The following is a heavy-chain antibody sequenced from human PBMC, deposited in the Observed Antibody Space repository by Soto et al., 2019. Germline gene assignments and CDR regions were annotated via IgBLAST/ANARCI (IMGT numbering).Heavy chain of an antibody. CDR1: GFTFSDYY. CDR3: ARDGNIVVVPAANWFDP. V-gene: IGHV3-11*01. Sequence: PGGSLRLACAASGFTFSDYYMSWIRQAPGKGLELVSYISSSGSTIYYADSVKGRFTISRDNAKNSLYLQMNSLGAEDTAAYYCARDGNIVVVPAANWFDPWGQGTLVTVSS. CDR2: ISSSGSTI. D-gene: IGHD2-2*01. J-gene: IGHJ5*02.